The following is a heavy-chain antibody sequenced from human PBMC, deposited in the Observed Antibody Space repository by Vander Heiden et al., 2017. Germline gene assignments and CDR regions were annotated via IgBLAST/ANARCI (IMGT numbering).Heavy chain of an antibody. CDR1: GFTVSSNY. V-gene: IGHV3-53*01. D-gene: IGHD1-26*01. CDR3: ARRHSGSRGGDY. Sequence: EVQLVESGGGLIQPGGSLRLPCAASGFTVSSNYMSWVRQAPGKGLEWVSVIYSGGSTYYADSVKGRFTISRDNSKNTLYLQMNSLRAEDTAVYYCARRHSGSRGGDYWGQGTLVTVSS. J-gene: IGHJ4*02. CDR2: IYSGGST.